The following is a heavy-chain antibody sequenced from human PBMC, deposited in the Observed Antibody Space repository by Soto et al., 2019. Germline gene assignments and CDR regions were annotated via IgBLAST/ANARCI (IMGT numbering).Heavy chain of an antibody. V-gene: IGHV1-3*01. CDR1: GYTFTSYA. CDR3: ARGPGGPDGPGDY. D-gene: IGHD2-15*01. Sequence: QVQLVQSGAEVKKPGASVKVSCKASGYTFTSYAMHWVRQAPGQRLEWMGWINAGNGNTKYSQKFQGRVTITRDTXASTVYMEVSSLRSEDTAVYYCARGPGGPDGPGDYWGQGTLVTVST. CDR2: INAGNGNT. J-gene: IGHJ4*02.